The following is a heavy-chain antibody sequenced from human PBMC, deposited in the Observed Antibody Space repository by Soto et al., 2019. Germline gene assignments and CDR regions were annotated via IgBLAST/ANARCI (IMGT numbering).Heavy chain of an antibody. J-gene: IGHJ4*02. CDR3: ARCRYGDY. Sequence: QVHLFQSGAEVKKPGASVKVSCQGSGYALTTYGITWVRQAPGQGLEWMGWISAHNGNTNYAQKLPGRVTVTRETSTSTAYMELRSLRYDDTAVDYCARCRYGDYLGQGALVTVSS. D-gene: IGHD1-1*01. CDR2: ISAHNGNT. CDR1: GYALTTYG. V-gene: IGHV1-18*01.